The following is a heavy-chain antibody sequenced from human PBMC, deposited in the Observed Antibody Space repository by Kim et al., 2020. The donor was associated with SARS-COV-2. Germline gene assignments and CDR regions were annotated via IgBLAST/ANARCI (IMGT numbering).Heavy chain of an antibody. CDR3: ARSPSPFEYYGMDV. CDR2: ISSSGSTI. CDR1: GFTFSDYY. D-gene: IGHD6-6*01. J-gene: IGHJ6*02. Sequence: GGSLRLSCAASGFTFSDYYMSWIRQAPGKGLEWVSYISSSGSTIYYADSVKGRFTISRDNAKNSLYLQMNSLRAEDTAVYYCARSPSPFEYYGMDVWGQGTTVTVSS. V-gene: IGHV3-11*01.